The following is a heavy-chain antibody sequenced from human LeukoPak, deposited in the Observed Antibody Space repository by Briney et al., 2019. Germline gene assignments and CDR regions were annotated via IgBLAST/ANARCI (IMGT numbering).Heavy chain of an antibody. CDR2: IYTSGST. Sequence: NPSETLSLTCTVSGGSISSGSYYWSWIRQPAGKGLEWIGRIYTSGSTNYNPSLKSRVTISVDTSKNQFSLRLSSVTAADTALYYCARVGSSSSMYWIDPWGQGTLVTVSS. V-gene: IGHV4-61*02. J-gene: IGHJ5*02. D-gene: IGHD6-6*01. CDR3: ARVGSSSSMYWIDP. CDR1: GGSISSGSYY.